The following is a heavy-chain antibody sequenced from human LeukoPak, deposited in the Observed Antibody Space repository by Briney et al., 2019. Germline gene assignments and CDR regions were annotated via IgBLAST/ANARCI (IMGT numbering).Heavy chain of an antibody. CDR3: ARRSTVTGRGFDY. V-gene: IGHV4-34*01. J-gene: IGHJ4*02. Sequence: SETLSLTCAVYGGSFSGYYWTWIRQPPGKGLEWIGEINHSGSINYNPSLKSRGTISVATSKNQFSLKVTSVTATDTAVYYCARRSTVTGRGFDYWGQGTLVTVSS. CDR2: INHSGSI. D-gene: IGHD6-19*01. CDR1: GGSFSGYY.